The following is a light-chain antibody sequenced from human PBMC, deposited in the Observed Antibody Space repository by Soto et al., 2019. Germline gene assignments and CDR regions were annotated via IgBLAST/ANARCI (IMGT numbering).Light chain of an antibody. CDR2: AAS. CDR3: QQYKSYPWT. CDR1: QSISRY. V-gene: IGKV1-39*01. J-gene: IGKJ1*01. Sequence: DIQMTQSPSSLSASVGDRVTITCRASQSISRYLNWYQHRPGQAPKLLINAASNLRSGVPSRFSGSGSGTGFTLTINNVQPDDFGIYYCQQYKSYPWTFGQGTKVDIK.